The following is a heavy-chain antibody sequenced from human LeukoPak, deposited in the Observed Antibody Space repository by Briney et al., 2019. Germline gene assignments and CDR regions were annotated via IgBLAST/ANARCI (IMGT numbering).Heavy chain of an antibody. D-gene: IGHD3-10*01. CDR1: GFTFSSYA. CDR2: ISYDGSNK. Sequence: GRSLRLSCAASGFTFSSYAMHWVRQAPGKGLEWVAVISYDGSNKYYADSVKGRFTISRDNSKNTLYLQMNSLRAEDTAVYYCARVKSRGNYYYYYGMDVWGQGTTVIVSS. CDR3: ARVKSRGNYYYYYGMDV. V-gene: IGHV3-30-3*01. J-gene: IGHJ6*02.